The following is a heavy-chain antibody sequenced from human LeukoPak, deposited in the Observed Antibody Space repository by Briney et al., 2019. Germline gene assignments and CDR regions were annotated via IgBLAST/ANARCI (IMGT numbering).Heavy chain of an antibody. J-gene: IGHJ5*02. V-gene: IGHV4-39*01. D-gene: IGHD6-19*01. CDR3: ARALGSSGGADLFDP. Sequence: SETLSLTCTVSGGSISSSSYYWGWIRQPPGKGLEWIGYLYYSGSTYYNPSLKSRVTISVDTSKNQFSLKLSSVTAADTTLYYCARALGSSGGADLFDPWGEGSLVTVSS. CDR1: GGSISSSSYY. CDR2: LYYSGST.